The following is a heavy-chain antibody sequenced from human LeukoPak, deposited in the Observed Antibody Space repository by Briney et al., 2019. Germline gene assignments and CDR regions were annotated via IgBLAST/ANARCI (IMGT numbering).Heavy chain of an antibody. Sequence: GGSLRLSCAASGFTFSSYGMHWVRQAPGKGLEWVAVISYDGSNKYYADSVKGRFTISRDNSKNTLYLQMNSLRAEDTAVHYCAKLTTVFDYWGQGTLVTVSS. J-gene: IGHJ4*02. CDR2: ISYDGSNK. CDR3: AKLTTVFDY. D-gene: IGHD4-11*01. CDR1: GFTFSSYG. V-gene: IGHV3-30*18.